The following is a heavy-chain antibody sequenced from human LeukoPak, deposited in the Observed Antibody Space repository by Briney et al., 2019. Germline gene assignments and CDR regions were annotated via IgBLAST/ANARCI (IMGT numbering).Heavy chain of an antibody. J-gene: IGHJ4*02. CDR1: GGTFNNSA. CDR2: IMPLFGTA. D-gene: IGHD3-22*01. Sequence: SVKVSCKTSGGTFNNSAISWVRQAPGQGLEWLGGIMPLFGTAGYAQKFQGRVTITKDESTRTVYLELTSLTSDDTAVYYCATPSGYDSSGSDNYWGQGTLVTVSS. V-gene: IGHV1-69*05. CDR3: ATPSGYDSSGSDNY.